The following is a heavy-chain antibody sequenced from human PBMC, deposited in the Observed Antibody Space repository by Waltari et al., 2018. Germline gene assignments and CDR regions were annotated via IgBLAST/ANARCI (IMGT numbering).Heavy chain of an antibody. D-gene: IGHD3-10*01. J-gene: IGHJ4*02. Sequence: QVQLVQSGAEVKKPGSSVKVSCKASGGTFRSYTISWVRQAPGQGLEWMGRIIPILGIANYAQKFQGRVTITADKSTSTAYMELSSLRSEDTAVYYCARATYGSGSYYNAYWGQGTLVTVSS. V-gene: IGHV1-69*02. CDR2: IIPILGIA. CDR1: GGTFRSYT. CDR3: ARATYGSGSYYNAY.